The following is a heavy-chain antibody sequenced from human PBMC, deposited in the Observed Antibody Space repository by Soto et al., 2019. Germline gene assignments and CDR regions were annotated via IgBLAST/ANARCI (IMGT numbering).Heavy chain of an antibody. J-gene: IGHJ4*02. V-gene: IGHV3-7*01. CDR1: GFTFSSHW. D-gene: IGHD2-8*01. CDR3: ARVSWTNGYRFDF. CDR2: VKQDGSEK. Sequence: QPGGSLRLSCAASGFTFSSHWMTWVRQAPEKGLEWVAHVKQDGSEKHYVDSVMGRFTISKDNAKNSLYLQMNSLRAEDTAVYYCARVSWTNGYRFDFWGQGTLVTVSS.